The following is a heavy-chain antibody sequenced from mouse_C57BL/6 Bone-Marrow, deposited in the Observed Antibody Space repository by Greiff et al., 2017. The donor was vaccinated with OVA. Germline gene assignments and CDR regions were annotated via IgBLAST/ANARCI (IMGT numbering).Heavy chain of an antibody. D-gene: IGHD2-3*01. Sequence: EVMLVESGEGLVKPGGSLKLSCAASGFTFSSYAMSWVHQTPEKRLEWVAYISSGGDYIYYADTVKGRFTISRDNARNTLYLQMSSLKSEDTAMYYCTRDGYPVLRYFDVWGTGTTVTVSS. V-gene: IGHV5-9-1*02. CDR1: GFTFSSYA. J-gene: IGHJ1*03. CDR3: TRDGYPVLRYFDV. CDR2: ISSGGDYI.